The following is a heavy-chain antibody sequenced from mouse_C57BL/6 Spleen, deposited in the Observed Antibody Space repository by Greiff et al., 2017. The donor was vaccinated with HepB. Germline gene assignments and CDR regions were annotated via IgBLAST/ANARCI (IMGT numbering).Heavy chain of an antibody. V-gene: IGHV1-52*01. J-gene: IGHJ3*01. CDR1: GYTFTSYW. CDR3: AREGYGNYAWFAY. CDR2: IDPSDSET. D-gene: IGHD2-1*01. Sequence: QVQLQQPGAELVRPGSSVKLSCKASGYTFTSYWMHWVKQRPIQGLEWIGNIDPSDSETHYNQKFKDKATLTVDKSSSTAYMQLSILTSEDSAVYYCAREGYGNYAWFAYWGQGTLVTVSA.